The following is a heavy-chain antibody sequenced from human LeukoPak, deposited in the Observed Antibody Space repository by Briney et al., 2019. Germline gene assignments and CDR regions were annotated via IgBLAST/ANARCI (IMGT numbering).Heavy chain of an antibody. J-gene: IGHJ3*02. CDR1: GFTVSSNY. D-gene: IGHD2-2*01. CDR2: IYRDGSI. V-gene: IGHV3-66*01. Sequence: VQPGGSLRLSCGTPGFTVSSNYNSWVRPAPGEGLEGVSLIYRDGSIYYADSVKGRFTISRDISKNTLYLQMSSLRAEDTAVYYCARGGVVPASMGYAFDIWGPGTMVTVSS. CDR3: ARGGVVPASMGYAFDI.